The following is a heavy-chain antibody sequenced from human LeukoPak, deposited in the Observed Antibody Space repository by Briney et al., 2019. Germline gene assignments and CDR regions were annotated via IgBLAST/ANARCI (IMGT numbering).Heavy chain of an antibody. CDR2: IYISGST. D-gene: IGHD2-15*01. V-gene: IGHV4-4*07. CDR1: DGSISGYY. Sequence: SETLSLTCTVSDGSISGYYWSWIRQPAGKGLEWIGRIYISGSTDYNPSLKSRVTMSVDTSKNQFSLKLSSVTAADTAVYYCARDGPGVAAHYWGQGTLVTVSS. CDR3: ARDGPGVAAHY. J-gene: IGHJ4*02.